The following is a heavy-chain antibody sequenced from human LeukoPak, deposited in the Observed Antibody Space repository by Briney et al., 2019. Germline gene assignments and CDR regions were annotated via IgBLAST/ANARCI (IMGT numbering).Heavy chain of an antibody. Sequence: ASVKVSCKASGYTFTSYYMHWVRQAPGQGLERMGIINPSGGSTSYAQKFQGRVTMTRDTSTSTVYMELSSLRSEDTAVYYCARGTKQLLWLTNDAGGWFDPWGQGTLVTVSS. V-gene: IGHV1-46*01. J-gene: IGHJ5*02. CDR3: ARGTKQLLWLTNDAGGWFDP. CDR1: GYTFTSYY. CDR2: INPSGGST. D-gene: IGHD3-10*01.